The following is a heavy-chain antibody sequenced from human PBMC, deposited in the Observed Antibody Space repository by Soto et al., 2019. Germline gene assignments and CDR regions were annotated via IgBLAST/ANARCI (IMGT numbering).Heavy chain of an antibody. J-gene: IGHJ6*02. CDR3: ARGTGTTARGGMDV. Sequence: QVQLQQWGAGLLKPSETLSLTCAVYGGSFSGYYWSWIRQPPGKGLEWIGEINHSGSTNYNPSLNSRVTISVDTSKNQFSLKLSSVTAADTAVYYCARGTGTTARGGMDVWGQGTTVTVSS. CDR2: INHSGST. CDR1: GGSFSGYY. D-gene: IGHD1-7*01. V-gene: IGHV4-34*01.